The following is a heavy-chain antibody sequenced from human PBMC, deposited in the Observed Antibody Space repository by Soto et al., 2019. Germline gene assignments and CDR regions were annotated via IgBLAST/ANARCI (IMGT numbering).Heavy chain of an antibody. Sequence: SETLSLTCTVSGGSISSYYWSWIRQPPGKGLEWIGYIYYSGSTNYNPSLKSRVTISVDTSKNQFSLKLSSVTAADTAVYYCARLIEYTISPFDDWGQGTLVTVAS. CDR3: ARLIEYTISPFDD. CDR1: GGSISSYY. CDR2: IYYSGST. J-gene: IGHJ4*02. V-gene: IGHV4-59*08. D-gene: IGHD6-6*01.